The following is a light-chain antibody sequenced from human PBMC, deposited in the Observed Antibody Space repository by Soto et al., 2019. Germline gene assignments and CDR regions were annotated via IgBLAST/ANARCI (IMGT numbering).Light chain of an antibody. J-gene: IGKJ1*01. CDR3: QQYDTLVT. V-gene: IGKV1-33*01. Sequence: DIQMTQSPSSLSASIGDRVTITCQASQDIRNYLNWYQQKPGKAPDLLIHDASNLETGVPSRFSGSGSGTVFTFTISSLQPEDIATFYCQQYDTLVTFGQGTKVELK. CDR2: DAS. CDR1: QDIRNY.